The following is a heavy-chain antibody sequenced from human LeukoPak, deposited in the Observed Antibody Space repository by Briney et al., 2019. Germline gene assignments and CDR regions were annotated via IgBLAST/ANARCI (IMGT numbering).Heavy chain of an antibody. D-gene: IGHD3-16*01. V-gene: IGHV4-31*11. Sequence: SETLSLTCAVSGASVVSGGYYWTWVRQHPGKGLEWIGHIYYSVSTDYNPSLKSRLTISEDTAKNQFSLKLSSVTAADTAVYYCARSEGGSIDFWGQGTLVIVSS. J-gene: IGHJ4*02. CDR1: GASVVSGGYY. CDR3: ARSEGGSIDF. CDR2: IYYSVST.